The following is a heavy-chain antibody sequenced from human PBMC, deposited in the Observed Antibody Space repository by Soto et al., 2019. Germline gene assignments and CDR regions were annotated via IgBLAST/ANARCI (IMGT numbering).Heavy chain of an antibody. D-gene: IGHD3-3*01. CDR1: GYTFTSYA. J-gene: IGHJ5*02. CDR2: INAGNGNT. Sequence: ASVKVSCKASGYTFTSYAMHWVRQAPGQRLEWMGWINAGNGNTKYSQKFQGRVTITRDTSASTAYMELSSLRSEDTAVYYCARDPLGAELEWLLYRGWFDPWGQGTLVTVSS. CDR3: ARDPLGAELEWLLYRGWFDP. V-gene: IGHV1-3*01.